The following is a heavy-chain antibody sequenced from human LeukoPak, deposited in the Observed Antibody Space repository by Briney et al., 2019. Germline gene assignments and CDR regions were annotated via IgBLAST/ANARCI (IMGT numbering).Heavy chain of an antibody. D-gene: IGHD6-6*01. CDR1: GFTFSSYA. V-gene: IGHV3-30*04. CDR2: ISYDGSNK. Sequence: GRSLRLSCAASGFTFSSYAMHWVRQAPGKGLEWVAVISYDGSNKYYADSVKGRFTISRDNSKNTLYLQMNSLRAEDTAVYYCARHRIAARLPDYWGQGTLVTVSS. CDR3: ARHRIAARLPDY. J-gene: IGHJ4*02.